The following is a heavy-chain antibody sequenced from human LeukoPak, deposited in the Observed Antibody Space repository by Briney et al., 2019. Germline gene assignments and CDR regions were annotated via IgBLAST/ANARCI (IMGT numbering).Heavy chain of an antibody. CDR3: ARVRYCSSTSCFLNWFDP. D-gene: IGHD2-2*01. Sequence: SVKVSCKASGGTFSSYAISWVRQAPGQGLEWMGGIIPIFGTANYAQKFQGRVTITTDESTSTAYMKLSSLRSEDTAVYYCARVRYCSSTSCFLNWFDPWGQGTLVTVSS. CDR1: GGTFSSYA. V-gene: IGHV1-69*05. J-gene: IGHJ5*02. CDR2: IIPIFGTA.